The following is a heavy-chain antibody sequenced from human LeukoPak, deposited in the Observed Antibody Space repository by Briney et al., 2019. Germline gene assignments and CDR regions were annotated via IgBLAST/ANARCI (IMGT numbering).Heavy chain of an antibody. CDR2: IYPGGSDT. J-gene: IGHJ4*02. CDR3: ARLKWIRHSILRYFDWLYGSYYFDY. CDR1: GYSFTSYW. Sequence: GESLKISCKGSGYSFTSYWIGWVRQMPGKGLEWMGIIYPGGSDTRYSPSFQGQVTISADKSISTAYLQWSSLKASDTAMYYCARLKWIRHSILRYFDWLYGSYYFDYWGQGTLVTVSS. V-gene: IGHV5-51*01. D-gene: IGHD3-9*01.